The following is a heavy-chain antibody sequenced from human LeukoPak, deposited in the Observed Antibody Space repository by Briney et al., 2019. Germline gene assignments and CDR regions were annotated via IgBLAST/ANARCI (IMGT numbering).Heavy chain of an antibody. Sequence: GASVKVSCKASGYTFTSYGISWVRQAPGQGLEWMGWISAYNGNTNYAQKLQGRVTMTTDTSTSTAYMELSSLRSEDTAVYYCAAYLASGSFIYFDYWGQGTLVTVSS. CDR3: AAYLASGSFIYFDY. J-gene: IGHJ4*02. CDR2: ISAYNGNT. V-gene: IGHV1-18*01. CDR1: GYTFTSYG. D-gene: IGHD1-26*01.